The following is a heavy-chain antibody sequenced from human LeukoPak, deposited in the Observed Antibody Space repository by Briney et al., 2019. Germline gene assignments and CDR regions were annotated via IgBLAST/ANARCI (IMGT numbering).Heavy chain of an antibody. CDR1: GFTFSSYS. Sequence: GGSLRLSCAASGFTFSSYSMNWVRQAPGKGLEWVSSISSSSSYIYYADSVKGRFTISRDNAKNSLYLQMNSLRAEDTAVYYCARGAVGASLLFDYWGQGTLVTVCS. D-gene: IGHD1-26*01. J-gene: IGHJ4*02. CDR2: ISSSSSYI. V-gene: IGHV3-21*01. CDR3: ARGAVGASLLFDY.